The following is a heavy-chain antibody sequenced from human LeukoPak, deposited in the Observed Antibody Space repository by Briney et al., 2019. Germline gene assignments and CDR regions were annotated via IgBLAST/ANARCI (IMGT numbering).Heavy chain of an antibody. D-gene: IGHD3-22*01. V-gene: IGHV3-30-3*01. CDR3: ARTTYYDSSGYYCTFDY. CDR1: GFTFSSYA. CDR2: ISYDGSNK. J-gene: IGHJ4*02. Sequence: PGRSLRLSCAASGFTFSSYAMHWVRQAPGKGLEWVAVISYDGSNKYYADSVKGRFTISRDNAKNTLYLQMNSLRAEDTAVYYCARTTYYDSSGYYCTFDYWGQGTLVTVSS.